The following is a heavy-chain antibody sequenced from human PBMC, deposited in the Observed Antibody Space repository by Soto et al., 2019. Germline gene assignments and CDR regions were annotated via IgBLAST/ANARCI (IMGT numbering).Heavy chain of an antibody. V-gene: IGHV4-39*01. CDR3: ARRPMIGPVAENAFDI. CDR2: VYYSGTT. Sequence: QLVLQESGPGLVKSSETLSLTCSVSGGSISSSSYYWNWIRQSPGKGLEWIGSVYYSGTTYYNPSLKGRVNISVDTYNQFSLRLSSLTAADTAYYFCARRPMIGPVAENAFDIWGQGTRVTVSS. CDR1: GGSISSSSYY. J-gene: IGHJ3*02. D-gene: IGHD6-19*01.